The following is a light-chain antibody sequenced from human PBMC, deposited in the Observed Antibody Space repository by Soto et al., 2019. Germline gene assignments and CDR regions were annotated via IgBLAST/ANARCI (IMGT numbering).Light chain of an antibody. CDR3: QTWGTGIVV. Sequence: QPVLTQSPSASASLGASVNVTCTLRSGHSNYAIAWHQQQPEKGPRYLMKLNSDGSHTKGDGIPDRFSGSSSGAERYLTISSLQSDDEADYYCQTWGTGIVVFGGGTKLTVL. V-gene: IGLV4-69*01. CDR1: SGHSNYA. CDR2: LNSDGSH. J-gene: IGLJ2*01.